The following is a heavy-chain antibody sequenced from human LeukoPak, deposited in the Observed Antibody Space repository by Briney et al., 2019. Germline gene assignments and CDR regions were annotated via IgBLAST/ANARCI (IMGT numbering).Heavy chain of an antibody. CDR3: GGGGWYYFHY. Sequence: GGSLRLSCAASEFSVSSNYMSWVRQAPGKGLEWVSVTYAGGSTYYADCVKGRFTISRDNSKNTLYLEMNSLRAEDTAVYYCGGGGWYYFHYRGQGTLVTVSS. V-gene: IGHV3-53*01. CDR1: EFSVSSNY. D-gene: IGHD2-15*01. CDR2: TYAGGST. J-gene: IGHJ4*02.